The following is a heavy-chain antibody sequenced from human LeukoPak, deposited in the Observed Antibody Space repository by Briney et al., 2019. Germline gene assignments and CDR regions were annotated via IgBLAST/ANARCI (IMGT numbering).Heavy chain of an antibody. CDR1: GYSFTSYW. CDR2: IYPGDSDT. CDR3: ARQIGPATAILAIDY. J-gene: IGHJ4*02. Sequence: GESLKISCKGSGYSFTSYWIGWVRQMPGKGLEWMGIIYPGDSDTRYSPSFQGQVTISADKSISTAYLQWSSLKASDTAMYYCARQIGPATAILAIDYWGQGTLVTVSS. V-gene: IGHV5-51*01. D-gene: IGHD2-2*02.